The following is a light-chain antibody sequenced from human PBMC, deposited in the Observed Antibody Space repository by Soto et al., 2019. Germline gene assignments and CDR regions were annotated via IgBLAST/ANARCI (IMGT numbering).Light chain of an antibody. Sequence: QSVLTQPASVSGSPGQSITISCTGTSSDVGAYNYVSWYQQHPGKAPKLMIYDVNIRPSGVSNRFSGSKSGNTASLTISGLQAEYEADYYSTSWSTSTTMKFGGGTKVTVL. J-gene: IGLJ2*01. CDR2: DVN. CDR1: SSDVGAYNY. CDR3: TSWSTSTTMK. V-gene: IGLV2-14*01.